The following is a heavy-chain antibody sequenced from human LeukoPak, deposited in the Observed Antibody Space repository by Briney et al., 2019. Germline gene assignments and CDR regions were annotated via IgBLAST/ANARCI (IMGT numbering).Heavy chain of an antibody. CDR3: ARAGGIAVAGEYYYYYGMDV. Sequence: SETLSLTCTVSGGSISSSSYYWGWIRRPAGKGLEWIGRIYTSGSTNYNPSLKSRVTMSVDTSKNQFSLKLSSVTAADTAVYYCARAGGIAVAGEYYYYYGMDVWGQGTTVTVSS. CDR2: IYTSGST. J-gene: IGHJ6*02. V-gene: IGHV4-61*02. CDR1: GGSISSSSYY. D-gene: IGHD6-19*01.